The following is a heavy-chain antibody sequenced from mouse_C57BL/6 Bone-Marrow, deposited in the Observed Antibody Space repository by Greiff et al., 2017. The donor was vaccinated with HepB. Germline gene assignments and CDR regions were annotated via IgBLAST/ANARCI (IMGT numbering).Heavy chain of an antibody. V-gene: IGHV1-18*01. D-gene: IGHD2-2*01. CDR1: GYTFTDYN. CDR2: INPNNGGT. J-gene: IGHJ2*01. Sequence: VQLQQSGPELVKPGASVKIPCKASGYTFTDYNMDWVKQSHGKSLEWIGDINPNNGGTIYNQKFKGKATLTVDKSSSTAYMELRSLTSEDTAVYYCARGFYGYDEYYFDYWGQGTTLTVSS. CDR3: ARGFYGYDEYYFDY.